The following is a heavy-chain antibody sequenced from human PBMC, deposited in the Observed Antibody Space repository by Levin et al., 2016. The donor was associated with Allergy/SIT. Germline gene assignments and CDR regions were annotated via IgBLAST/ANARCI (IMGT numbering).Heavy chain of an antibody. D-gene: IGHD4-11*01. CDR3: ARLRVYSNGHRPLDH. V-gene: IGHV4-34*01. Sequence: GSLRLSCAVYGGSFSGYYWNWIRQSPGKGLEWIGEIHHSGSTDYNPSLKSRVTISVDTSKNQFSLKLSSVTAADTAVYYCARLRVYSNGHRPLDHWGQGTQVTVSS. CDR1: GGSFSGYY. CDR2: IHHSGST. J-gene: IGHJ4*02.